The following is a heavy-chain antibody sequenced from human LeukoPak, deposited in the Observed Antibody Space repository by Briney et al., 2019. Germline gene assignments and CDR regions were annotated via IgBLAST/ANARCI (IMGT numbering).Heavy chain of an antibody. V-gene: IGHV3-30*03. CDR3: ARERGYSHGVFDY. D-gene: IGHD5-18*01. Sequence: GGSLRLSCAASGFTFSSYGMHWVRQAPGKGLEWVAVISYDGSNKYYADSVKGRFTISRDNSKNTLYLQMNSLRAEDTAVYYCARERGYSHGVFDYWGQGTLVTVSS. CDR2: ISYDGSNK. CDR1: GFTFSSYG. J-gene: IGHJ4*02.